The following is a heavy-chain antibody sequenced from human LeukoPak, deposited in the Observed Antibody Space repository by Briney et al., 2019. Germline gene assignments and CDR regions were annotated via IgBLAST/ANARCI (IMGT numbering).Heavy chain of an antibody. J-gene: IGHJ4*02. CDR2: INPNSGGT. V-gene: IGHV1-2*06. Sequence: ASVKVSCKASGYTFTGYYMHWVRQAPGQGLEWMGRINPNSGGTNYAQKFQGRVTMTRDTSISTAYMELSRLRSDDTAVYYCARSPKRALYYFDYWGQGTLVTVSS. CDR3: ARSPKRALYYFDY. CDR1: GYTFTGYY. D-gene: IGHD1-26*01.